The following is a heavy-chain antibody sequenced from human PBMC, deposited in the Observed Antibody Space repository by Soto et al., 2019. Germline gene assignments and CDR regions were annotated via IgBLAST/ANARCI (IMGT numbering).Heavy chain of an antibody. CDR3: ARDHYGDHAGY. CDR2: IYYSGST. CDR1: DGSISSGDYY. D-gene: IGHD4-17*01. V-gene: IGHV4-30-4*01. Sequence: QVQLQESGPGLVKPSQTLSLTCTVSDGSISSGDYYWSWIRQPPGKGLEWIGYIYYSGSTYYNPSLKSRVTISLDTYKNQFSLKLTSVTAADTAVYYCARDHYGDHAGYWGQGTLVTVSS. J-gene: IGHJ4*02.